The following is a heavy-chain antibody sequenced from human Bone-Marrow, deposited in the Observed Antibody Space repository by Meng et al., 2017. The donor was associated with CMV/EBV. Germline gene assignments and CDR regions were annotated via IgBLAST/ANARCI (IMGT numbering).Heavy chain of an antibody. CDR3: ANVARNFDY. V-gene: IGHV3-30*04. Sequence: GGSLRLSCAASGFTFSSYAMHWVRQAPGKGLEWVAVISYDGSNKYYADSVKGRFTISRDNSKNTLYLQMNSLRAEDTAVYYCANVARNFDYWGQGTLVTVPS. D-gene: IGHD1-14*01. CDR1: GFTFSSYA. CDR2: ISYDGSNK. J-gene: IGHJ4*02.